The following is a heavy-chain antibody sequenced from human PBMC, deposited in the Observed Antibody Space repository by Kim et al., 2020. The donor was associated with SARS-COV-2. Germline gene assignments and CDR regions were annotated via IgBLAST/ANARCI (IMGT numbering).Heavy chain of an antibody. V-gene: IGHV4-34*01. J-gene: IGHJ6*02. CDR2: INHSGST. D-gene: IGHD2-2*01. CDR1: GGSFSGYY. CDR3: ARVWSVPAAGGMDV. Sequence: SETLSLTCAVYGGSFSGYYWSWIRQPPGKGLEWIGEINHSGSTNYNPSLKSRVTISVDTSKNQFSLKLSSVTAADTAVYYCARVWSVPAAGGMDVWGQGTTVTVSS.